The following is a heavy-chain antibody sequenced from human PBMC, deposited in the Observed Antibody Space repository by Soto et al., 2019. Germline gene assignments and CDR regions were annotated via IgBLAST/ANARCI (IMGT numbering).Heavy chain of an antibody. V-gene: IGHV1-46*01. CDR3: ARTHWQPDYLEGFDF. D-gene: IGHD1-1*01. Sequence: ASVKVSCKASGYTFTSYYMHWVRQAPGQGLEWMGIINPSGGSTSYAQKFQGRVTMTRDTSTATAYIELRSLRFDDTAIYFCARTHWQPDYLEGFDFWGQGTPVTVSS. J-gene: IGHJ4*02. CDR2: INPSGGST. CDR1: GYTFTSYY.